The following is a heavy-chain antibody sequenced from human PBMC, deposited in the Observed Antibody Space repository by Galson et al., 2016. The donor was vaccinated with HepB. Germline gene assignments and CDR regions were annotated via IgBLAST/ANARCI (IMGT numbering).Heavy chain of an antibody. CDR1: GYTFTTYG. CDR3: ARAGYSYGTDYYYGMDV. D-gene: IGHD5-18*01. Sequence: SCKASGYTFTTYGISWVRQAPGQGLEWMGWISAYNGNTNYAQKLQGRVTMTTGTSTSTAYMELRSLRSDDTAVYYCARAGYSYGTDYYYGMDVWGQGTTVTVSS. J-gene: IGHJ6*02. CDR2: ISAYNGNT. V-gene: IGHV1-18*01.